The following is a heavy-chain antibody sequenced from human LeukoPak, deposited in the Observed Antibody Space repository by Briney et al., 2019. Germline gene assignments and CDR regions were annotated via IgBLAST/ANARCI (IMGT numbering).Heavy chain of an antibody. D-gene: IGHD6-13*01. CDR1: GFIFTDAY. Sequence: GGSLRLSCAASGFIFTDAYMTWVRQAPGKGLEWVGRIKSRVDGGTTEYAAPVKDRFSISRDDSRNVLYLQMNSLKTDDTAVYYRTTDAGYSSRWYNYWGQGTLVTVAS. V-gene: IGHV3-15*01. CDR2: IKSRVDGGTT. CDR3: TTDAGYSSRWYNY. J-gene: IGHJ4*02.